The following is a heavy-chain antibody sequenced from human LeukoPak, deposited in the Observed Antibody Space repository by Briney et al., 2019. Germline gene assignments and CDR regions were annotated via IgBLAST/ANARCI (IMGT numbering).Heavy chain of an antibody. D-gene: IGHD3-10*01. J-gene: IGHJ4*02. CDR1: GFTFRSHW. V-gene: IGHV3-7*01. CDR2: IKQDGSEK. Sequence: AGGSLRLSCAASGFTFRSHWMSWVRQAPGKGLEWVAYIKQDGSEKYYGDSVKGRFTISRDNAQDSLYLQMNSLTGDDTALYYCARGLNYYGIPGYLTSAYWGQGTLVTVSS. CDR3: ARGLNYYGIPGYLTSAY.